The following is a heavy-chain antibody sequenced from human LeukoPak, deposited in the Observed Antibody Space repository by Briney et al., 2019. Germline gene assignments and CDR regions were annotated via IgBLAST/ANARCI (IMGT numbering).Heavy chain of an antibody. CDR2: IYTSGST. D-gene: IGHD3-22*01. Sequence: SETLSLTCTVSGGSISSSSYYWSWIRQPAGKGLEWIGRIYTSGSTNYNPSLKSRVTMSVDTSKNQFSPKLSSVTAADTAVYYCARQNSWDYDSSLKNWGQGTLVTVSS. CDR1: GGSISSSSYY. J-gene: IGHJ4*02. V-gene: IGHV4-61*02. CDR3: ARQNSWDYDSSLKN.